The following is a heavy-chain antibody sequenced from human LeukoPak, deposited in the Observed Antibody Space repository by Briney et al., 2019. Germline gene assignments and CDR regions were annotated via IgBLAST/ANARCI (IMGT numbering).Heavy chain of an antibody. CDR1: GGSISSSSYY. Sequence: PSETLSLTCTVSGGSISSSSYYWGWIRQPPGKGLEWIGSIYYSGNTYYNPSLKSRITISVDTSENQFSLKLSSVTAADTAVYYCARTDSSGYRVVYWGQGTLVTVSS. V-gene: IGHV4-39*07. D-gene: IGHD3-22*01. CDR2: IYYSGNT. CDR3: ARTDSSGYRVVY. J-gene: IGHJ4*02.